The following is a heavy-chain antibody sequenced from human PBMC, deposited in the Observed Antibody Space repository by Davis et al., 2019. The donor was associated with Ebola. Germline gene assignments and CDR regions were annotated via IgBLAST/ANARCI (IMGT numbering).Heavy chain of an antibody. Sequence: PGGSLRLSCAASGFTFSSYAMSWVRQAPGKGLEWVSSISGRSTYTFDADSVKDRFTISRDTSKISLFLQMNSLRDEDTAVYYCARDGVGATPGDAFDIWGQGTMVTVSS. CDR2: ISGRSTYT. CDR3: ARDGVGATPGDAFDI. CDR1: GFTFSSYA. J-gene: IGHJ3*02. D-gene: IGHD1-26*01. V-gene: IGHV3-21*01.